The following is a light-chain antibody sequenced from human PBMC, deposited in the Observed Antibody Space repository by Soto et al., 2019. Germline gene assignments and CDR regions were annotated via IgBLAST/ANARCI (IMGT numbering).Light chain of an antibody. Sequence: EIVLTQSPATLSLSPGERATLSCRASQSVSSYLAWYQHKPGQPPRLLIYDASNRATGIPARFSGSGSGTACTLPISNLDPEDFAVYYCQQRRNWPPPWTFGQGTKVEIK. J-gene: IGKJ1*01. CDR2: DAS. V-gene: IGKV3-11*01. CDR3: QQRRNWPPPWT. CDR1: QSVSSY.